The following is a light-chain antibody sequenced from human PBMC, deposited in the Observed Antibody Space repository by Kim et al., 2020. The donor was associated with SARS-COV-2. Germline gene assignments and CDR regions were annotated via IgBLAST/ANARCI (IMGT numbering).Light chain of an antibody. J-gene: IGKJ4*01. CDR3: QQYGSTPLT. CDR1: QRVSSSD. CDR2: GAS. V-gene: IGKV3-20*01. Sequence: SPGERATLSCRASQRVSSSDLGWYQQKPGQAPRLLIYGASNRATGIPDRFSGSGSATDFTLTISRLEPEDFAVYYCQQYGSTPLTFGGGTKVDIK.